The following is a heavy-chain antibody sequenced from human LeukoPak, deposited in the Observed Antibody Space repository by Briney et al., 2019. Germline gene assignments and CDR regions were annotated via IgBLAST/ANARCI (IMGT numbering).Heavy chain of an antibody. Sequence: SVKVSCKASAFTFTTTTVQWVRQPRGQRLEWIGWIVVGSGNTNYAQQFQERVTITRGMSTTTVYMELTSLISEDTAVYYCASDTHSPIRADRWGQGTLVTVSS. CDR2: IVVGSGNT. CDR1: AFTFTTTT. CDR3: ASDTHSPIRADR. D-gene: IGHD2-21*01. V-gene: IGHV1-58*01. J-gene: IGHJ5*02.